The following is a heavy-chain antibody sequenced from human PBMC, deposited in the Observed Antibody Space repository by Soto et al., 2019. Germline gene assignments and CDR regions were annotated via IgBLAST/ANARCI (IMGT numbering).Heavy chain of an antibody. J-gene: IGHJ6*02. CDR2: ISGSGGST. CDR1: GFTFSSYA. V-gene: IGHV3-23*01. CDR3: SKELRGDFWSGYLPEGGMDV. Sequence: EVQLLESGGGLVQPGGSLRLSCAASGFTFSSYAMSWVRQAPGKGLEWVSAISGSGGSTYYADSVKGRFTISRDNSKNTLYLQMNSLRAEDTAVYYCSKELRGDFWSGYLPEGGMDVWGQGTTVTVSS. D-gene: IGHD3-3*01.